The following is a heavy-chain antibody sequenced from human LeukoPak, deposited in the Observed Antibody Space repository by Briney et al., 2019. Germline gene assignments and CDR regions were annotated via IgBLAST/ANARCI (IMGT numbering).Heavy chain of an antibody. V-gene: IGHV1-2*02. D-gene: IGHD5-24*01. CDR3: ASTGRWLQLRAFDY. CDR1: GYTFTGYY. J-gene: IGHJ4*02. Sequence: ASVKVSCKASGYTFTGYYMHWVRQAPGQGLEWMGWINPNSGGTNYAQKFQGRVIMARDTSISTAYMELSRLRSDDTAVYYCASTGRWLQLRAFDYWGQGTLVTVSS. CDR2: INPNSGGT.